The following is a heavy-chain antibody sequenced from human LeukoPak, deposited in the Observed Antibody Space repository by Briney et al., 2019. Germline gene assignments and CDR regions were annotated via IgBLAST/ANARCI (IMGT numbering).Heavy chain of an antibody. J-gene: IGHJ6*02. V-gene: IGHV4-59*01. CDR1: GGSMSSYY. CDR3: ARDRRYYDTSGTVYYDAMDV. CDR2: IYYSGST. D-gene: IGHD3-22*01. Sequence: PSETLSLTCTVSGGSMSSYYWSWIRQPPGKGLEWIGYIYYSGSTNYNPSLKSQVTISVDTSKNHFSLKLSSVTAADTAVYYCARDRRYYDTSGTVYYDAMDVWGQGTTVTVSS.